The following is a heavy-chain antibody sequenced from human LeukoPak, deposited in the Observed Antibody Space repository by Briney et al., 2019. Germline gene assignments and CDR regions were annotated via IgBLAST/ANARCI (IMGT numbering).Heavy chain of an antibody. CDR1: GFTFSTYA. D-gene: IGHD1-26*01. CDR2: ISAGGATI. J-gene: IGHJ6*03. Sequence: PGGSLRLSCAASGFTFSTYAMSWVRQAPGKGLEWVSAISAGGATIYYADSVKGRFTISRGNSKNTLYLQINSLRAEDTAVYYCTKDSGGTYFYYYYYMDVWGKGTTVTVSS. V-gene: IGHV3-23*01. CDR3: TKDSGGTYFYYYYYMDV.